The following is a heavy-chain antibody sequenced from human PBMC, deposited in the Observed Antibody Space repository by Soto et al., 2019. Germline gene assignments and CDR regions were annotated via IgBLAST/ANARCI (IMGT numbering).Heavy chain of an antibody. V-gene: IGHV4-31*03. J-gene: IGHJ4*02. D-gene: IGHD6-19*01. CDR3: ARYSAAVDGWPD. Sequence: QVQLQESGPGLLKPSQTLSLTCTVSGGSISSGAYYWSLIRQHPGQGLEWIGYIYYSGRTYYNPSLKSRVTISVATSKNQFSLKLSSVTAAAPAVYYCARYSAAVDGWPDWGQGTLVTVSS. CDR1: GGSISSGAYY. CDR2: IYYSGRT.